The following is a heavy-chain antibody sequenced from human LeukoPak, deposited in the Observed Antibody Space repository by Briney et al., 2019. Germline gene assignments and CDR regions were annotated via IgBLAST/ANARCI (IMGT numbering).Heavy chain of an antibody. CDR2: INWNGGST. CDR3: ARRDKNDAFDI. J-gene: IGHJ3*02. Sequence: GGSLRLSCAASGFTFDDYGMSWVRQAAGKGLDGVSGINWNGGSTGYADSVKGRFTNSRDNAKNSLYLQMNSLRAEDTALYYCARRDKNDAFDIWGQGTMVTVSS. CDR1: GFTFDDYG. D-gene: IGHD5-24*01. V-gene: IGHV3-20*04.